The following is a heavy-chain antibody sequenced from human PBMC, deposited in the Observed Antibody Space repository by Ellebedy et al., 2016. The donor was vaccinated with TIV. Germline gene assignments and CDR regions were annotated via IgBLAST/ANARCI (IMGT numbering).Heavy chain of an antibody. CDR3: AKRDGYMGYYFDY. Sequence: GGSLRLXXTAYGFIISSYGMSWVRQAPGKGLEWLSYISHSTMYYADSVKGRFTISRDNGKNSLYLHMNSPRDEDTAVYYCAKRDGYMGYYFDYWGQGILVTVSS. J-gene: IGHJ4*02. D-gene: IGHD5-24*01. CDR2: ISHSTM. V-gene: IGHV3-48*02. CDR1: GFIISSYG.